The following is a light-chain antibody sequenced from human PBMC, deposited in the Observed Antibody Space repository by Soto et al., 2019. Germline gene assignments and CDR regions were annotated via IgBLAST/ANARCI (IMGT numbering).Light chain of an antibody. CDR3: QQYGGSFRV. CDR2: GAS. J-gene: IGKJ3*01. CDR1: QSVRSSY. Sequence: EIVLTQSPGTLSLSPGERATLSCRASQSVRSSYLAWYQQKPGQAPRLLIYGASSRATGIPDRFSGSGSGTDFTLTISRLEPEDFAVYYCQQYGGSFRVFGPGTKVDIK. V-gene: IGKV3-20*01.